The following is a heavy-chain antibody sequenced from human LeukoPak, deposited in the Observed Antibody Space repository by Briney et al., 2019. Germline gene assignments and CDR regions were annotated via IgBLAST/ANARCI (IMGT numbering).Heavy chain of an antibody. Sequence: GGSLRLSCAASGFTFSSYWMSWVRQAPGKGLEWVANIKQDGSEKYYVNSVKGRFTISRDNAKNSLYLQMNSLRAEDTAVYYCARDQIWGYCSSTSCHKDVGDYWGQGTLVTVSS. J-gene: IGHJ4*02. D-gene: IGHD2-2*02. CDR3: ARDQIWGYCSSTSCHKDVGDY. CDR1: GFTFSSYW. CDR2: IKQDGSEK. V-gene: IGHV3-7*01.